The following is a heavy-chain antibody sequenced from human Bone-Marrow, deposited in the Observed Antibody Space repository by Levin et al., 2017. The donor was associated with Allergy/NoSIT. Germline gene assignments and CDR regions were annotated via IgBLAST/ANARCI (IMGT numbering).Heavy chain of an antibody. D-gene: IGHD5-12*01. CDR1: GFTFNSYA. J-gene: IGHJ3*02. CDR2: VYNSGGRT. Sequence: QTGGSLRLSCAASGFTFNSYAMTWVRQAPGKGLEWVASVYNSGGRTHYADSVKGRFTISRDNPKNTLFLQMNSLRAEDTAIYYCARSLDLGGYSGYARLFFDIWGQGTMVTVSS. V-gene: IGHV3-23*01. CDR3: ARSLDLGGYSGYARLFFDI.